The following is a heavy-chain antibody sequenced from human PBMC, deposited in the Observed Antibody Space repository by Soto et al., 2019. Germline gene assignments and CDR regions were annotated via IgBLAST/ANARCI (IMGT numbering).Heavy chain of an antibody. CDR3: ARAAAGTPSGESDY. CDR2: INAGNGNT. Sequence: ASVKVSCKASGYTFTSYAMHWVRQAPGQRLEWMGWINAGNGNTKYSQKFQGRVTITRDTSASTAYMELSSLRSEDTAVYYCARAAAGTPSGESDYWGQGTLVTVSS. J-gene: IGHJ4*02. V-gene: IGHV1-3*01. D-gene: IGHD6-13*01. CDR1: GYTFTSYA.